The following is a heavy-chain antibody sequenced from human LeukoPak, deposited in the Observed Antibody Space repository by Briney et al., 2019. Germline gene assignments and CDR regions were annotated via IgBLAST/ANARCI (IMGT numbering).Heavy chain of an antibody. CDR1: GFTFSSYW. V-gene: IGHV3-74*01. CDR2: INSDGSST. J-gene: IGHJ3*02. D-gene: IGHD6-13*01. Sequence: GGSLRLSCAASGFTFSSYWMHWVRQAPGKGLVWVSRINSDGSSTSYADSVKGRFTISRDNAKNTLYLQMNSLRAEDTAVYYCARERAAAGTRAFDIWGQGTMVTVSS. CDR3: ARERAAAGTRAFDI.